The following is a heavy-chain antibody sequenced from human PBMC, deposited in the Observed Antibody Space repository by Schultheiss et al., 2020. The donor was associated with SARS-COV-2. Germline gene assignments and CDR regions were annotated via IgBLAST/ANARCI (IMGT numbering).Heavy chain of an antibody. J-gene: IGHJ6*02. Sequence: SETLSLTCAVYGGSFSGYYWSWIRQPPGKGLEWIGEINHSGSTNYNPSLKSRVTISVDTSKNQFSLKLSSVTAADTAVYYCARGEGLLWFGELLYYYGMDVWGQGTTVTVSS. D-gene: IGHD3-10*01. CDR3: ARGEGLLWFGELLYYYGMDV. CDR1: GGSFSGYY. CDR2: INHSGST. V-gene: IGHV4-34*01.